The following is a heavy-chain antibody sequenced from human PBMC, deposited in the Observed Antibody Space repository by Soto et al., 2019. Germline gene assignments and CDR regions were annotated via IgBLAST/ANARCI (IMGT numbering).Heavy chain of an antibody. D-gene: IGHD6-19*01. Sequence: SGPTLVKPTQTLTLTCTFSGFSLSTSGVGVGWIRQPPGKALEWLALIYWDDDKRYSPSLKSRLTITKDTSKNQVVLTMTNMDPVDTATYYCAHSSDKAVAGTVGSYYFDYWGQGTLVTVSS. CDR3: AHSSDKAVAGTVGSYYFDY. V-gene: IGHV2-5*02. J-gene: IGHJ4*02. CDR2: IYWDDDK. CDR1: GFSLSTSGVG.